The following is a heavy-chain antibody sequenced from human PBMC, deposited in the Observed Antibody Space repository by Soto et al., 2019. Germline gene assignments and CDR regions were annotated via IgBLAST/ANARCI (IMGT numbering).Heavy chain of an antibody. CDR2: INSDGSST. CDR1: GFTFSRYW. V-gene: IGHV3-74*01. D-gene: IGHD3-22*01. CDR3: ASSIEDDSSGYYGLNDAFDI. J-gene: IGHJ3*02. Sequence: EVQLVESGGGLVQPGGSLRLSCAASGFTFSRYWMHWVRQAPGKRLVWVSRINSDGSSTNYADSVKGRFTISRDNAKNTLYLQMNSLRAEDTAVYYCASSIEDDSSGYYGLNDAFDIWGQGTMVTVSS.